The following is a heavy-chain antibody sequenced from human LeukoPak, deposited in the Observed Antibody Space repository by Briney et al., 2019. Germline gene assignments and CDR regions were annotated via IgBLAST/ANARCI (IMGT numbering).Heavy chain of an antibody. CDR3: ARAAPYYYDSSGYSAFDS. D-gene: IGHD3-22*01. V-gene: IGHV3-48*02. CDR2: ISSTSSTI. CDR1: GFTVRSYI. J-gene: IGHJ3*02. Sequence: GGSLRLSCAANGFTVRSYIMHWVRQAPGKGQEWVSYISSTSSTIYYADSVKGRFTISRDNAKNSLYPQMNSLRDEDTAVYYCARAAPYYYDSSGYSAFDSWGQGTMVTVSA.